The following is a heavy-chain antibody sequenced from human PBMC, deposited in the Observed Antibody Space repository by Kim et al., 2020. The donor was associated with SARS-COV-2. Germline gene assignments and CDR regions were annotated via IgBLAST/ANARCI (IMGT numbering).Heavy chain of an antibody. CDR1: GFTFNKYW. Sequence: GGSLRLSCEASGFTFNKYWMHWVRQAPGKGLVWISRINNDGSSRKYADAVRGRVTISRDNAGNKVHLQMDSLSVDDTALYYCARDPGYCGGDCYPHFDSWGQGTLVTVAS. D-gene: IGHD2-21*02. V-gene: IGHV3-74*01. CDR2: INNDGSSR. CDR3: ARDPGYCGGDCYPHFDS. J-gene: IGHJ4*02.